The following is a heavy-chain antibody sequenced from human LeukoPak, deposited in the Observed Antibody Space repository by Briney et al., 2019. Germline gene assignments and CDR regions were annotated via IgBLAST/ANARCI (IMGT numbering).Heavy chain of an antibody. CDR2: IYSGGST. Sequence: GGSLRLSCAASGFTVSSNYMSWVRQAPGKGLEWVSVIYSGGSTYYADSVKGRFTISRDNSKNTLYLQMNSLRAEDTAVYYCARGVREAGPIPRYYYYYYMDVWGKGTTVTISS. CDR3: ARGVREAGPIPRYYYYYYMDV. CDR1: GFTVSSNY. V-gene: IGHV3-66*01. J-gene: IGHJ6*03. D-gene: IGHD1-1*01.